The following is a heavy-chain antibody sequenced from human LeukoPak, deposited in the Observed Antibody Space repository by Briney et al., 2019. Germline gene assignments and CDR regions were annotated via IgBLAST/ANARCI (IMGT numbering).Heavy chain of an antibody. J-gene: IGHJ1*01. CDR2: ISTSGGST. CDR3: TKGSTTWGTEFFQH. Sequence: GGSLRLSCAASGFTFSSYAMSWVRQAPGKGLEWASTISTSGGSTYYADSVRGRLTISRDNSKNTLYLQMNSLRAEDTAVYYCTKGSTTWGTEFFQHWGQGTLVTVSS. D-gene: IGHD3-16*01. V-gene: IGHV3-23*01. CDR1: GFTFSSYA.